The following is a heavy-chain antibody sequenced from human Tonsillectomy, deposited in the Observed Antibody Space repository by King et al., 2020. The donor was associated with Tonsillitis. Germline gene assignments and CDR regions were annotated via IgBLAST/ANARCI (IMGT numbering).Heavy chain of an antibody. J-gene: IGHJ5*02. V-gene: IGHV6-1*01. CDR2: TYYRSKYYI. CDR1: GDSVSSNSAA. CDR3: ARAMWVDIVATWPPFDP. Sequence: VQLQQSGPGLVKPSQTLSLTCAISGDSVSSNSAAWNWIRQSPSRGLEWLGRTYYRSKYYIDYAVSVKSRITINPDTSKNQFSLKLNSVTPDDTAVYYCARAMWVDIVATWPPFDPWGQGTLVTVSS. D-gene: IGHD5-12*01.